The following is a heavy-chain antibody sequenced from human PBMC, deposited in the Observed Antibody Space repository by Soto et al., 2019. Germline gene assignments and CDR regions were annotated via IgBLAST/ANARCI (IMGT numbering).Heavy chain of an antibody. CDR2: IYYSGST. V-gene: IGHV4-59*08. D-gene: IGHD4-17*01. Sequence: SETLSLTCTVSGGSISSYYWSWIRQPPGKGLEWIGYIYYSGSTNYNPSLKSRVTISVDTSKNQFSLKLSSVTAADTAVYYCARRGDYGYYYYMDVWGKGTTVTVSS. CDR1: GGSISSYY. J-gene: IGHJ6*03. CDR3: ARRGDYGYYYYMDV.